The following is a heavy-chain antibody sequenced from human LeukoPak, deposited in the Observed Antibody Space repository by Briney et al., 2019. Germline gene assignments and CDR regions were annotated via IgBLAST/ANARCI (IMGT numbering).Heavy chain of an antibody. CDR2: ISYDGSNK. Sequence: PGRSLRLSCAASGFTFSSYAMHWVRQAPGKGLEWVAVISYDGSNKYYADSVKGRFTISRDNSKNTLYLQMNSLRAEDTAVYYCARDRDWYSFDSWGQGTLVTVSS. J-gene: IGHJ4*02. CDR3: ARDRDWYSFDS. D-gene: IGHD6-19*01. CDR1: GFTFSSYA. V-gene: IGHV3-30-3*01.